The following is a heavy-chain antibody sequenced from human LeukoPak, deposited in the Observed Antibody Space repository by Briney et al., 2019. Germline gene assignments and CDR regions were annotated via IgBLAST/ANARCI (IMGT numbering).Heavy chain of an antibody. D-gene: IGHD3-9*01. CDR1: GFTFDDYA. V-gene: IGHV3-9*03. Sequence: GGSLRLSCVGSGFTFDDYAMHWVRQAPGKGLEWVSGISWNSGRRGYAGSVKGRFTISRDNAKTSLYLQMNSLRAEDMALYYCAKGPDYDILTPIDYWGQGTLVTVSS. CDR2: ISWNSGRR. CDR3: AKGPDYDILTPIDY. J-gene: IGHJ4*02.